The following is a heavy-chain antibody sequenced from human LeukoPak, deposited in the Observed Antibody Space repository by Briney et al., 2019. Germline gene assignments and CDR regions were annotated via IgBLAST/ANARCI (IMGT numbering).Heavy chain of an antibody. CDR2: TNRDGSST. D-gene: IGHD3-3*01. V-gene: IGHV3-74*01. CDR1: GFTFSSYW. CDR3: ARDSVEWYIFDY. Sequence: GGSPRLSCAASGFTFSSYWMHWVRQAPGKGPVWVARTNRDGSSTAYADSVKGRFTISKDNAKNTLYLLMNSLRAEDTAVCYCARDSVEWYIFDYWGQGTLVTVSS. J-gene: IGHJ4*02.